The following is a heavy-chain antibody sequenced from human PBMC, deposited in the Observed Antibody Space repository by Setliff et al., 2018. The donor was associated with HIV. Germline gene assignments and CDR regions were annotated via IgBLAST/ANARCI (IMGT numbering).Heavy chain of an antibody. CDR1: GGSISSSSYY. V-gene: IGHV4-39*06. CDR2: IYYSGST. J-gene: IGHJ4*02. CDR3: ARLKSGCIGGYVDY. Sequence: SETLSLTCTVSGGSISSSSYYWDWIRQPPGKGLEWIGSIYYSGSTYYNPSLKSRVTISVDTSKNQFPLNLSSVTAADTAVYYCARLKSGCIGGYVDYWGQGTLVTVSS. D-gene: IGHD3-16*01.